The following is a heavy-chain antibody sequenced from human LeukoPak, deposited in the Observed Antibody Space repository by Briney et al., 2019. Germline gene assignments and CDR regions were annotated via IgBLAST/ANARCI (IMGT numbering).Heavy chain of an antibody. D-gene: IGHD1-26*01. V-gene: IGHV3-15*01. CDR1: GLTFTNAW. CDR2: IKSKTDGGTS. CDR3: ATDPGEWEPI. J-gene: IGHJ3*02. Sequence: GGSLRLSCAPSGLTFTNAWMSWFRQAPGKGREWVGRIKSKTDGGTSDYAAPVQGRFTISRDDSKNTLYLQMSSLKIEDTAVYYCATDPGEWEPIWGQGTMVTVSS.